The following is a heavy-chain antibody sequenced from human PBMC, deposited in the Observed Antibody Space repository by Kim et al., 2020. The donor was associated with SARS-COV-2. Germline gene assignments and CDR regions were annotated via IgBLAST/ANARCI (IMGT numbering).Heavy chain of an antibody. CDR2: IYYSGST. J-gene: IGHJ2*01. CDR3: ARRPEYDILTGDPYWYFDL. V-gene: IGHV4-31*03. Sequence: SETLSLTCTVSGGSISSGGYYWSWIRQHPGKGLEWIGYIYYSGSTYYNPSLKSRVTISVDTSKNQFSLKLSSVTAADTAVYYCARRPEYDILTGDPYWYFDLWGRGTLVTVSS. D-gene: IGHD3-9*01. CDR1: GGSISSGGYY.